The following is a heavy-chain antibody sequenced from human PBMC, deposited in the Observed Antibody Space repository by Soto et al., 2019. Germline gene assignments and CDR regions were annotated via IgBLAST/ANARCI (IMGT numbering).Heavy chain of an antibody. CDR1: GFTFSSYA. CDR2: ISGSADST. J-gene: IGHJ6*02. CDR3: AKDGKAAAGTYYYGMDV. V-gene: IGHV3-23*01. D-gene: IGHD6-13*01. Sequence: PGGSLRLSCAASGFTFSSYAMSWVRQAPGKGLEWVSTISGSADSTYYADSVKGRFTISRDNSKNTLYLQMSSLRAEDTAVYYCAKDGKAAAGTYYYGMDVWGQGTTVTVSS.